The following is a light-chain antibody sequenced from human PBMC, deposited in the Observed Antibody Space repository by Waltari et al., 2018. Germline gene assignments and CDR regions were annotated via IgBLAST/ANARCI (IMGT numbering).Light chain of an antibody. Sequence: EIHMTQSPSSVSASVGDRVSMSCRASQDISTSLAWYQQKSGKAPSLLIYHSSTLQSGVPSRFSGAGTGTDFTLTINNLHPEDFATYFCQQCDTSPPTFGPGTKVERK. J-gene: IGKJ1*01. CDR2: HSS. CDR3: QQCDTSPPT. CDR1: QDISTS. V-gene: IGKV1-12*01.